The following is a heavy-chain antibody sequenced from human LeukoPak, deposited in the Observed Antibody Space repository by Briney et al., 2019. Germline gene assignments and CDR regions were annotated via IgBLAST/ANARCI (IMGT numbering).Heavy chain of an antibody. J-gene: IGHJ4*02. CDR2: IKSKTDGGTK. Sequence: GGSLRLSCEASGFSFSNAWMSWVRQAPGKGLEWVGRIKSKTDGGTKDYAAPVKGRFTISRDDSKNTLFLQMNSLKTEDTAVYYCTLHRGVVDPAMVSFDSWGQGTLVTVSS. CDR1: GFSFSNAW. CDR3: TLHRGVVDPAMVSFDS. D-gene: IGHD5-18*01. V-gene: IGHV3-15*01.